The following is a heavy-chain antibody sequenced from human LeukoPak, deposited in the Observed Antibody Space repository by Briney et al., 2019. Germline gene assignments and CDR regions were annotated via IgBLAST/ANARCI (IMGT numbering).Heavy chain of an antibody. CDR1: GGSISSSSYY. D-gene: IGHD3-10*01. CDR2: IYYSGST. J-gene: IGHJ4*02. Sequence: SETLSLTCTVSGGSISSSSYYWGWIRQPPVKGLEWIGSIYYSGSTYYNPSLKSRVTISVDTSKNQFSLKLSSVTAADTAVYYCARREGNINMFDYWGQGTLVTVSS. CDR3: ARREGNINMFDY. V-gene: IGHV4-39*01.